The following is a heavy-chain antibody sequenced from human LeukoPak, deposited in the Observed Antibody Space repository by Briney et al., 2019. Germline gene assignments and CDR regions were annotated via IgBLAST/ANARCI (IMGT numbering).Heavy chain of an antibody. CDR1: GASISGYY. Sequence: SETLSLTCHISGASISGYYWGWIRQPPGKGLEWIGSIDYSENTYYNPSLKSRVTISVGTSKQQFSLRLSSVTAADTAIYYCARSEGPTFYFNYWSQGTLVTVSS. J-gene: IGHJ4*02. V-gene: IGHV4-59*01. CDR2: IDYSENT. D-gene: IGHD2/OR15-2a*01. CDR3: ARSEGPTFYFNY.